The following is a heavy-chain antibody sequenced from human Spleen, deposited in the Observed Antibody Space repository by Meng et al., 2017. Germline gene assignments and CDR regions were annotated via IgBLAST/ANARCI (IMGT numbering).Heavy chain of an antibody. V-gene: IGHV3-48*04. CDR2: ISGSGGTI. J-gene: IGHJ4*02. CDR3: ARQVAAAGRAADY. CDR1: GFTLSTFW. D-gene: IGHD6-13*01. Sequence: GESLKISCVASGFTLSTFWMTWVRQAPGKGLEWVSYISGSGGTIYYADSVKGRFTISRDNAKNSLYLQMNSLRAEDTAVYYCARQVAAAGRAADYWGQGTLVTVSS.